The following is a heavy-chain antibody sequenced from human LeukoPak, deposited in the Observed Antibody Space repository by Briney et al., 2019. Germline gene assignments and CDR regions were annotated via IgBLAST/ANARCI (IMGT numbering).Heavy chain of an antibody. Sequence: PGGSLRLSCAASGFTFSSYSMNWVRQAPGKGLEWVSSISSSSSYIYYADSVKGRFTISRDNAKNSLYLQMNSLRAEDTAVYYCARDTLSSSHDAFDIWGQGTMVTVSS. D-gene: IGHD6-6*01. CDR2: ISSSSSYI. CDR3: ARDTLSSSHDAFDI. CDR1: GFTFSSYS. J-gene: IGHJ3*02. V-gene: IGHV3-21*01.